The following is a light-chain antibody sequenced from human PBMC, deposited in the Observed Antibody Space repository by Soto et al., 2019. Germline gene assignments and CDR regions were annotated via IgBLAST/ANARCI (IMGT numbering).Light chain of an antibody. CDR3: SSYTSSFKLAV. Sequence: QCVLTQPASVSGSPGQWITIFCTGTSSDVGGYNYVSWYQQHPGSAPKLMIYDVSSRPSGVSNRFSGSKSGNTASLTISGLQAEDEADYYCSSYTSSFKLAVFGSGTKVTV. CDR2: DVS. V-gene: IGLV2-14*03. J-gene: IGLJ1*01. CDR1: SSDVGGYNY.